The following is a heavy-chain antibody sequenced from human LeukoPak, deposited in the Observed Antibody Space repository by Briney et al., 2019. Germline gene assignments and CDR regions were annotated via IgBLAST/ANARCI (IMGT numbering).Heavy chain of an antibody. CDR1: GYTFTSYG. CDR3: ARGVVAATFYYYMDV. CDR2: ISAYNGNT. Sequence: GASVKVSCKASGYTFTSYGISWVRQAPGQGLEWMGWISAYNGNTNYAQKFQGRVTMTRDTSISTAYMELSMLRADDTAVYYCARGVVAATFYYYMDVWGKGTTVTVSS. J-gene: IGHJ6*03. D-gene: IGHD2-15*01. V-gene: IGHV1-18*01.